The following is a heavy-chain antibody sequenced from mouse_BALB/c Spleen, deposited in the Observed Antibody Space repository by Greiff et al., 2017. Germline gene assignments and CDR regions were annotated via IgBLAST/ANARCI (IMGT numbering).Heavy chain of an antibody. Sequence: EVKLMESGPGLVKPSQSLSLTCTVTGYSITSDYAWNWIRQFPGNKLEWMGYISYSGSTSYNPSLKSRISITRDTSKNQFFLQLNSVTTEDTATYYCAREGGPYDGYYVSRYFDYWGQGTTLTVSS. CDR3: AREGGPYDGYYVSRYFDY. CDR1: GYSITSDYA. V-gene: IGHV3-2*02. J-gene: IGHJ2*01. D-gene: IGHD2-3*01. CDR2: ISYSGST.